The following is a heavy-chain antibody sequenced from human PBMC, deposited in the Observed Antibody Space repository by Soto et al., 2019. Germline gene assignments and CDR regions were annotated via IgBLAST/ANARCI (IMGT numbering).Heavy chain of an antibody. Sequence: PGGSLRLSCAASGFTFSSYAMSWVRQAPGKGLGWVSAISGSGANTYYADSVKGRFTISRDNSKNTLYLQMNSLRAEDSAMYYCVRERSGYSYADSWGRGTLVTVSS. CDR3: VRERSGYSYADS. V-gene: IGHV3-23*01. J-gene: IGHJ4*02. CDR1: GFTFSSYA. D-gene: IGHD5-18*01. CDR2: ISGSGANT.